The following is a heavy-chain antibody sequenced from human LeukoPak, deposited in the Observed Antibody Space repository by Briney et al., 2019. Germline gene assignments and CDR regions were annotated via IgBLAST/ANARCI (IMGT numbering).Heavy chain of an antibody. J-gene: IGHJ4*02. CDR2: INHSGST. D-gene: IGHD5-12*01. V-gene: IGHV4-39*07. Sequence: PSETLSLTCTVSGGSISSGDYYWSWIRQPPGKGLEWIGEINHSGSTNYNPSLKSRVTISVDTSKNQFSLKLSSVTAADTAVYYCARGLGVLRLKYFDYWGQGTLVTVSS. CDR1: GGSISSGDYY. CDR3: ARGLGVLRLKYFDY.